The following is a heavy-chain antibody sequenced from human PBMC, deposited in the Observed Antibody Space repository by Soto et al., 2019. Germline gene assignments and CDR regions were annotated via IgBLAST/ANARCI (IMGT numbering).Heavy chain of an antibody. CDR2: IYYSGST. CDR1: GGSISSGGYY. CDR3: ATGEKGVGGDAFDI. J-gene: IGHJ3*02. D-gene: IGHD2-8*01. Sequence: QVQLQESGPGPVKPSQTLSLTCTVSGGSISSGGYYWSWIRQHRGKGLEWIGYIYYSGSTYYNPSLKSRVTISVDTSKNQFSLKLSSVTAADTAVYYCATGEKGVGGDAFDIWGQGTMVTVSS. V-gene: IGHV4-31*03.